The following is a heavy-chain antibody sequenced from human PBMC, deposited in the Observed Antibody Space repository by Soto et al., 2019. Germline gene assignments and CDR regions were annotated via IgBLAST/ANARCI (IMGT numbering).Heavy chain of an antibody. CDR3: ARVPDFWSGYYDSLYYMDV. J-gene: IGHJ6*03. D-gene: IGHD3-3*01. CDR1: GFTFSSYS. CDR2: ISSSSSTI. Sequence: GESLQISCAASGFTFSSYSMNWVRQAPGKGLEWVSYISSSSSTIYYADSVKGRFTISRDNAKNSLYLQMNSLRAEDTAVYYCARVPDFWSGYYDSLYYMDVWGKGTTVTVSS. V-gene: IGHV3-48*01.